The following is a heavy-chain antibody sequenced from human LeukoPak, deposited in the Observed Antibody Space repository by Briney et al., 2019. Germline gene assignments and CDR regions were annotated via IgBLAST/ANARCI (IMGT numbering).Heavy chain of an antibody. CDR3: ARALPAYYYDSSGLDWFDP. D-gene: IGHD3-22*01. CDR1: GGSISSGGYH. CDR2: IYYSGST. J-gene: IGHJ5*02. V-gene: IGHV4-31*03. Sequence: NTSETLSLTCTVSGGSISSGGYHWSWIRQHPGKGLEWVGYIYYSGSTHYNPSLKSRVTISLDTSKNQFSLKLSSVTAADTAVYYCARALPAYYYDSSGLDWFDPWGQGTLVTVSS.